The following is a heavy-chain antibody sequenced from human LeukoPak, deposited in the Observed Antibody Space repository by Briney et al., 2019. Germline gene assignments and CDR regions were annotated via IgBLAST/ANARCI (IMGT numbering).Heavy chain of an antibody. CDR2: IIPIVGTA. V-gene: IGHV1-69*13. Sequence: ASVKVSCKPSGGTFSSYAISSVRQAPGQGLEWMGGIIPIVGTADYAQKFQGRVTINAEESTSTAYMELSSLRSEDTAVYYCARVTQNSIADYWGQGTLVTVSS. D-gene: IGHD2/OR15-2a*01. CDR3: ARVTQNSIADY. J-gene: IGHJ4*02. CDR1: GGTFSSYA.